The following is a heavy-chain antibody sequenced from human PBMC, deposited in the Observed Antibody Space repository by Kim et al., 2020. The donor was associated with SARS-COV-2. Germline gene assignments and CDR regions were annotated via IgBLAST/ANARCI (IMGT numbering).Heavy chain of an antibody. Sequence: SETLSLTCAVYGGSFSGYYWSWIRQPPGKGLEWIGEINHSGSTNYNPSLKSRVTISVDTSKNQFSLKLSSVTAADTAVYYCARVDVRRGDSSGYYSSRSYYYYGMDVWGQGTTVTVSS. CDR3: ARVDVRRGDSSGYYSSRSYYYYGMDV. D-gene: IGHD3-22*01. J-gene: IGHJ6*02. CDR1: GGSFSGYY. V-gene: IGHV4-34*01. CDR2: INHSGST.